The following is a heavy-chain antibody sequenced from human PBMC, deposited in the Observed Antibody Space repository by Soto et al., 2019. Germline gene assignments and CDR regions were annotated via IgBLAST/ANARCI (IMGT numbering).Heavy chain of an antibody. V-gene: IGHV3-48*02. CDR3: ARDHLWAFDY. CDR1: GFSFSVYS. CDR2: INGRDGAI. D-gene: IGHD3-3*02. J-gene: IGHJ4*02. Sequence: GGSLRLSCAASGFSFSVYSMNWVRQAPGKGLEWVSYINGRDGAINYVDSVKGRFTISIDIAKNSLYLQMNSLRDEDTAVYFCARDHLWAFDYWGQGVLVTVSS.